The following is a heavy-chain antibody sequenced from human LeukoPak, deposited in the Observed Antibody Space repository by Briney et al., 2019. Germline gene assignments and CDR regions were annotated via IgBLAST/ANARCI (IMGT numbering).Heavy chain of an antibody. CDR2: IYHSGAT. CDR1: GSSITSNYY. CDR3: ARDVFWRSSWHVGY. J-gene: IGHJ4*02. Sequence: PSETLSLPFSVSGSSITSNYYWGWLRQSPGKGLEWLGTIYHSGATYYNPSLRTRVTISLDTSKDQFYLKLTSVTAADTAVYYCARDVFWRSSWHVGYWGQGTLVTVST. V-gene: IGHV4-38-2*02. D-gene: IGHD6-13*01.